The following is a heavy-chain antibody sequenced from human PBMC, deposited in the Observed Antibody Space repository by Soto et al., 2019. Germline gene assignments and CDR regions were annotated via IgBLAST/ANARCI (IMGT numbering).Heavy chain of an antibody. CDR3: ALIAAAGVEYFQH. J-gene: IGHJ1*01. CDR1: GFTFTSYW. V-gene: IGHV3-7*03. CDR2: IKRDGSEQ. D-gene: IGHD6-13*01. Sequence: GSLPVSSEASGFTFTSYWMIKVSQAPGKGLEWVANIKRDGSEQYYVDSVKGRFTIARDNAKNSLYLQMDSLRAEHTAVYYCALIAAAGVEYFQHWRQVTLVTVS.